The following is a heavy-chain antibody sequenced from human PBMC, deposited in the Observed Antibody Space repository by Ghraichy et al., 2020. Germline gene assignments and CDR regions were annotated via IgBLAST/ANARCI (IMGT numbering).Heavy chain of an antibody. J-gene: IGHJ6*02. V-gene: IGHV7-4-1*02. Sequence: ASVKVSCKASGYTFTSYAMNWVRQAPGQGLEWMGWINTNTGNPTYAQGFTGRFVFSLDTSVSTAYLQISSLKAEDTAVYYCARISYFDWLLHYYGMDVWGQGTTVTVSS. CDR3: ARISYFDWLLHYYGMDV. CDR2: INTNTGNP. D-gene: IGHD3-9*01. CDR1: GYTFTSYA.